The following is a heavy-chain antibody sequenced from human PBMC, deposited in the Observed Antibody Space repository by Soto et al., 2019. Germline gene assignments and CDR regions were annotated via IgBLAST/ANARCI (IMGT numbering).Heavy chain of an antibody. Sequence: GASVKVSCKASGYTFTSYAMHWVRQAPGQRLEWMGWINAGNGNTKYSQKFQGRVTITRDTSASTAYMELSSLRSEDTAVYYCARSHVFSRWYSSGWPRGDAFDIWGQGTMVTVSS. J-gene: IGHJ3*02. D-gene: IGHD6-19*01. V-gene: IGHV1-3*01. CDR3: ARSHVFSRWYSSGWPRGDAFDI. CDR2: INAGNGNT. CDR1: GYTFTSYA.